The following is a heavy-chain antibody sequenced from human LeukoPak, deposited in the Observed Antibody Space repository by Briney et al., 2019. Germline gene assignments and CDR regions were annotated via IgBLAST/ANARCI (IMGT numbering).Heavy chain of an antibody. CDR2: INHSGST. V-gene: IGHV4-34*01. Sequence: GSLRLSCAASGFTFSSYAMSWIRQPPGKGLEWIGEINHSGSTNYNPSLKSRVTISVDTSKNQFSLKLSSVTAADTAVYYCARTAIAVAGTEYFDYWGQGTLVTVSS. CDR3: ARTAIAVAGTEYFDY. D-gene: IGHD6-19*01. J-gene: IGHJ4*02. CDR1: GFTFSSYA.